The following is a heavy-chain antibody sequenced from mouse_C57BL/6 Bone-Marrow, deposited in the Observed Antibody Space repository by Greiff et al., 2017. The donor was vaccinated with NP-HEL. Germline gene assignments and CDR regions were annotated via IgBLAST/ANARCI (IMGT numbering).Heavy chain of an antibody. CDR2: ILPGSGST. D-gene: IGHD1-1*01. Sequence: VHVVESGAELMKPGASVKLSCTATGYTFTGYWIEWVKQRPGHGLEWIGEILPGSGSTNYNEKFKGKATFTADTSSNTAYMQLSSLTPEDSAIYYYARSLNATVVAPYVGGWGTGTTVTVSS. J-gene: IGHJ1*03. CDR3: ARSLNATVVAPYVGG. V-gene: IGHV1-9*01. CDR1: GYTFTGYW.